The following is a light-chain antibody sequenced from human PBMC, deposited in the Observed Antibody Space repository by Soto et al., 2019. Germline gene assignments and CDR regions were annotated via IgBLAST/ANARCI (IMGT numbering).Light chain of an antibody. CDR2: GAS. J-gene: IGKJ1*01. Sequence: EIVMTQSPATLSVSPGERATLSCRASQSVRGNLAWYQQKPGHAPRLLIYGASTRASGIPARFSGSGSGTDFTLTITTLQSEDFAVYYCQQYNNWPPWTFGQGTKVEVK. V-gene: IGKV3-15*01. CDR1: QSVRGN. CDR3: QQYNNWPPWT.